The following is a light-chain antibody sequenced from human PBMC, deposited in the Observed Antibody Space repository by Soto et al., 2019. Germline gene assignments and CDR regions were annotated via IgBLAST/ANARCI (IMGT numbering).Light chain of an antibody. CDR3: QQYGSSPLIT. Sequence: EIVMTQSPATLSVSPGERATLSCRASQSVSIDLAWYQQTPGQAPRLLIYGASSRATGIPDRFSGSGSGTDFTLTISRLEPEDFAVYYCQQYGSSPLITFGQGTRLENK. V-gene: IGKV3-20*01. J-gene: IGKJ5*01. CDR1: QSVSID. CDR2: GAS.